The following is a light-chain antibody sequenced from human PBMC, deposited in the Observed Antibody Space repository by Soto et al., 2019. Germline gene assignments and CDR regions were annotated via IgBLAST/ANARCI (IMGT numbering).Light chain of an antibody. V-gene: IGKV1-5*01. CDR3: QQSYSTPSA. CDR2: DAS. Sequence: DIQMTQSPSTLSASVGDRVTITCLASQSISSWLAWYQQKPGKAPKLLIYDASSLESGVPSRFSGSGSGTDFTLTISSLQPEDFATYYCQQSYSTPSAFGHGTRLEI. J-gene: IGKJ5*01. CDR1: QSISSW.